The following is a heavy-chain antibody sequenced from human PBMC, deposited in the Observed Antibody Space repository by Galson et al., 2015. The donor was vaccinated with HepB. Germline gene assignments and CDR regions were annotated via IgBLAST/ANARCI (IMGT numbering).Heavy chain of an antibody. V-gene: IGHV3-30*18. Sequence: SLRLSCAASGFPFSSYGMHWVRQAPGKGLEWVAVISYDGSNKYYADSVKGRSTISRDNSKNTLYLQMNSLRAEDTAVYYCAKDVPIGYSSGQDYWGQGTLVTVSS. J-gene: IGHJ4*02. CDR3: AKDVPIGYSSGQDY. CDR2: ISYDGSNK. CDR1: GFPFSSYG. D-gene: IGHD6-19*01.